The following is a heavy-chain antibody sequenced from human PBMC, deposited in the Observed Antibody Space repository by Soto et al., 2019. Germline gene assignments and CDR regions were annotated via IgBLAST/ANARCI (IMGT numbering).Heavy chain of an antibody. CDR3: ARGGYCNSTSCYRYGMDV. CDR2: MSYDGTNK. V-gene: IGHV3-30-3*01. Sequence: GGSLRLSCAASGFTFSSYAMHWVRQAPGKGLEWVAVMSYDGTNKYYADSVKGRFTISRDSSKNTVNLQMNSPRAEDTAIYYCARGGYCNSTSCYRYGMDVWCQGTTVTVSS. J-gene: IGHJ6*02. CDR1: GFTFSSYA. D-gene: IGHD2-2*03.